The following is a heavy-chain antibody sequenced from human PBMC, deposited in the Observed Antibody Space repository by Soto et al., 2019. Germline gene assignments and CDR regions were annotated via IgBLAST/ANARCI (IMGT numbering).Heavy chain of an antibody. J-gene: IGHJ4*02. CDR2: IYYSGRS. D-gene: IGHD5-18*01. CDR1: GGSISSSSYY. V-gene: IGHV4-39*02. Sequence: SETLSLTCTVSGGSISSSSYYWGWIRQPPGKGLEWIGSIYYSGRSDYNPSLKSRITISVDTSKNHFSLEVTSVTAADTALYYCARLSGYSYGYPNFDYWGQGTLVTVSS. CDR3: ARLSGYSYGYPNFDY.